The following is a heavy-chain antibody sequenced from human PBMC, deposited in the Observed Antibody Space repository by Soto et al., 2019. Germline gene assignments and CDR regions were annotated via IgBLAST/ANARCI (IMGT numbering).Heavy chain of an antibody. CDR1: GGSFSGYY. CDR2: INHSGST. V-gene: IGHV4-34*01. D-gene: IGHD3-22*01. CDR3: ARSKHSSGYLHN. J-gene: IGHJ4*02. Sequence: QVQLQQWGAGLLKPSETLSLTCAVFGGSFSGYYWSWIRQPPGKGLEWIGEINHSGSTNYNPSLKSRVTISVDTSKNQFSLNLNSVTAADTAVYYCARSKHSSGYLHNWGQGTLVTVSS.